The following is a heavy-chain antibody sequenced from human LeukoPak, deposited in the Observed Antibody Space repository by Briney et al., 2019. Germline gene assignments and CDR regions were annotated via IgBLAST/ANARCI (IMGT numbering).Heavy chain of an antibody. J-gene: IGHJ4*02. D-gene: IGHD6-13*01. CDR3: ARGPRIAAPIDY. CDR1: GGSVNSGSYY. Sequence: PSETLSLTCTVSGGSVNSGSYYWSWIRQPPGKGLEWIGYIYYSGSTNYNPSLKSRVTISVDTSKNQFSLKLSSVTAADTAVYYCARGPRIAAPIDYWGQGTLVTVSS. CDR2: IYYSGST. V-gene: IGHV4-61*01.